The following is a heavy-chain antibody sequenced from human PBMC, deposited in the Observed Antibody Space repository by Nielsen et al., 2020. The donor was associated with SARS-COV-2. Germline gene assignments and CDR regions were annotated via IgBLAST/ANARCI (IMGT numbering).Heavy chain of an antibody. CDR3: ARGSGTYPY. V-gene: IGHV4-61*01. CDR1: GGSVSSGSYY. J-gene: IGHJ4*02. CDR2: IYYSGST. D-gene: IGHD1-7*01. Sequence: SETLSLTCTVSGGSVSSGSYYWSWIRQPPGKGLEWIGYIYYSGSTNYNPSLKSRVTISVDTSKNQFSLKLSSVTAADTAVYYCARGSGTYPYWGQGTLVTVSS.